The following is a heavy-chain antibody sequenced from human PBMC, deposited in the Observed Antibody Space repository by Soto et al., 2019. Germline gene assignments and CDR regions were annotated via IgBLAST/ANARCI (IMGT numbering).Heavy chain of an antibody. CDR2: ISSSNSYT. J-gene: IGHJ6*02. D-gene: IGHD4-17*01. Sequence: GGSLRLSCAASGFTFSDYYMSWIRQAPGKGLEWVSYISSSNSYTNYADSVKGRFTISRDNAKNSLYLQLNSLRAEDTAVYYCARNAKSPSTEAPYGVDVWGQGTTVTVSS. V-gene: IGHV3-11*06. CDR3: ARNAKSPSTEAPYGVDV. CDR1: GFTFSDYY.